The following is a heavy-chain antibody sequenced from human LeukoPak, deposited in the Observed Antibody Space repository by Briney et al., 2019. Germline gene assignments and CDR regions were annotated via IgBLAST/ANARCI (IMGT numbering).Heavy chain of an antibody. J-gene: IGHJ5*02. CDR3: ARGGWLVAATSWFDP. D-gene: IGHD2-15*01. Sequence: GGSLRLSCAASGFTFSSYSMNWVRQAPGRGLEWVSYISSSSRTIYYADSVKGRFTISRDNAKNSLYLQMNSLRAEDTAVYYCARGGWLVAATSWFDPWGQGTLVTVSS. CDR2: ISSSSRTI. V-gene: IGHV3-48*04. CDR1: GFTFSSYS.